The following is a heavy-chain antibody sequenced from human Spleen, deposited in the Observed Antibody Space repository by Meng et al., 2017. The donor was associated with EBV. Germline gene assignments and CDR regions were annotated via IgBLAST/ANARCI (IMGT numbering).Heavy chain of an antibody. V-gene: IGHV4-61*01. CDR1: GGSVRSASYY. CDR2: IHYSGNP. D-gene: IGHD3-10*01. J-gene: IGHJ4*02. Sequence: VHLEESGPGVLKASAALCLTCTVSGGSVRSASYYWTWIRQPPGKALEWIGYIHYSGNPNYNSSLKRRVTISVDMSKNHFSLRLSSVTAADTAVYYCARLFYYGSGRLKFDFWGQGTLVTVSS. CDR3: ARLFYYGSGRLKFDF.